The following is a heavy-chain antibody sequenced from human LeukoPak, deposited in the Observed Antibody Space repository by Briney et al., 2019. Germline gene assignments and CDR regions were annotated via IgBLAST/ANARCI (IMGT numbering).Heavy chain of an antibody. D-gene: IGHD6-6*01. CDR1: GDSISRYY. CDR2: IYYSGST. Sequence: SENLSLTCSVSGDSISRYYWSWIRQPPGKGLEWIGDIYYSGSTDYNPSLMSRVTISIDTSKNQFSLKETSVTAADTAIYYCARRPVDYSSSDHAFDIWGQGTMVTVSS. V-gene: IGHV4-59*01. CDR3: ARRPVDYSSSDHAFDI. J-gene: IGHJ3*02.